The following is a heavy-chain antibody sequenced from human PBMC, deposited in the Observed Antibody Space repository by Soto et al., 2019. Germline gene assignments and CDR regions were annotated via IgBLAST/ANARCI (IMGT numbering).Heavy chain of an antibody. J-gene: IGHJ6*02. V-gene: IGHV3-11*05. CDR1: GLTFSDYY. CDR2: ITSSGSYT. Sequence: QVQLVESGGGLVKPGGSLRLSCAASGLTFSDYYMSWIRQAPGEGLEWVSYITSSGSYTKYADYVKGRFTISRDNANNSLYLQMNSRRVEDTAVYYCSRELDGIDVWGQGTTVTVSS. CDR3: SRELDGIDV.